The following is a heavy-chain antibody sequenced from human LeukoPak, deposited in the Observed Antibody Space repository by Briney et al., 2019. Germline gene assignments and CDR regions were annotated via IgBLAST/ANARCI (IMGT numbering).Heavy chain of an antibody. D-gene: IGHD3-22*01. J-gene: IGHJ4*02. CDR1: GGSISSSSCY. Sequence: PSETLSLTCTVSGGSISSSSCYWGWIRQPPGKGLEWIGSIYYSGSTYYNPSLKSRVTISVDTSKNQFSLKLSSVTAADTAVYYCASSDSSGYFNYWGQGTLVTVSS. CDR2: IYYSGST. V-gene: IGHV4-39*01. CDR3: ASSDSSGYFNY.